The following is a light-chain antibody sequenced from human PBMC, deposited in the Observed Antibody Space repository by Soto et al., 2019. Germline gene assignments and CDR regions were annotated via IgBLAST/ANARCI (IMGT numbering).Light chain of an antibody. J-gene: IGKJ2*01. CDR2: AAS. CDR1: QSVSANF. V-gene: IGKV3-20*01. Sequence: EIVLTQSPGTLSLSPGARATLSCRASQSVSANFVAWYQQKPGQPPRLFIFAASGRAAGIPDRFSGSGSGTDFTLTISRLEPEDFAVDYCQQYGSSPYTFAQGTKLEI. CDR3: QQYGSSPYT.